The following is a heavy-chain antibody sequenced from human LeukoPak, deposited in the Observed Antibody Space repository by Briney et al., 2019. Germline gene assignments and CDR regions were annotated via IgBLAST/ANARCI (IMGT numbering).Heavy chain of an antibody. Sequence: GASVKVSCKASGGTFSSYAISWVRQAPGQGLEWMGGIIPIFGTANYAQKFQGRVTITADESTSTAYMELSSLRSEDTAVYYCAKYYYDSSGLRAHWGQGTLVTVSS. D-gene: IGHD3-22*01. V-gene: IGHV1-69*13. CDR2: IIPIFGTA. J-gene: IGHJ4*02. CDR3: AKYYYDSSGLRAH. CDR1: GGTFSSYA.